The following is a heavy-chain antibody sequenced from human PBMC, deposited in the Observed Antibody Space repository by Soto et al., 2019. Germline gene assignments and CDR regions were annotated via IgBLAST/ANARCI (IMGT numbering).Heavy chain of an antibody. CDR3: AISTIYYYGMDV. CDR1: GYTFTGYY. Sequence: ASVTVSCKASGYTFTGYYMHCVRQAPGQGLEWVGWINPNSGGTNYAQKFQGWVTMTRDTSISPAYMELSRLRSDDTAVYYCAISTIYYYGMDVWGQGTTVTVSS. V-gene: IGHV1-2*04. D-gene: IGHD1-1*01. CDR2: INPNSGGT. J-gene: IGHJ6*02.